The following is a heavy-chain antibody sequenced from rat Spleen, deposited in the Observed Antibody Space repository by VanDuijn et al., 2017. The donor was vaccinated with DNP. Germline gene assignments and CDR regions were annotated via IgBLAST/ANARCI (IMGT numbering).Heavy chain of an antibody. CDR1: GFTFSSYW. D-gene: IGHD1-10*01. CDR3: VKGGNYLFDY. J-gene: IGHJ2*01. Sequence: EVQLVETGGGLVQPGRSLKLSCVASGFTFSSYWMYWIRQAPGKGPEWVASLNTDGGNTYYLDSVKGRFPISRDNAENTVYLQMNSLRSEDTATYYCVKGGNYLFDYWGQGVMVTVSS. CDR2: LNTDGGNT. V-gene: IGHV5-58*01.